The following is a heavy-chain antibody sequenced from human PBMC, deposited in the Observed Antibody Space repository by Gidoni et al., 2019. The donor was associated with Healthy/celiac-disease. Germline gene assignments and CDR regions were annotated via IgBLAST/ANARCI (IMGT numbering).Heavy chain of an antibody. CDR2: IYYSGST. V-gene: IGHV4-39*01. CDR3: ARQEGRIQLWFDY. J-gene: IGHJ4*02. Sequence: QLQLQESGPGLVKPSETLSLTCTVSGGSIRSSSYYWGWLRHPPGKGLGWLGSIYYSGSTYYNPSLKRRFTISVDTSKNQFSLKLSSVTAADTAVYDCARQEGRIQLWFDYWGQGTLVTVSS. CDR1: GGSIRSSSYY. D-gene: IGHD5-18*01.